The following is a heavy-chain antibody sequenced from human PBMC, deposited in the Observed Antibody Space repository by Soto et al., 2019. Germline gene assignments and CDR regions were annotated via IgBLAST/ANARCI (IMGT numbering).Heavy chain of an antibody. CDR1: GGSISSGGYY. J-gene: IGHJ5*02. Sequence: SETLSLTCTVSGGSISSGGYYWSWIRQHPGKGLEWIGYIYYSGSTYYNPSLKSRVTISVDTSKNQFSLKLSSVTAADTAVYYCASDRETDSWPSGAFDPWGQGTLVPVSS. V-gene: IGHV4-31*03. D-gene: IGHD3-16*01. CDR3: ASDRETDSWPSGAFDP. CDR2: IYYSGST.